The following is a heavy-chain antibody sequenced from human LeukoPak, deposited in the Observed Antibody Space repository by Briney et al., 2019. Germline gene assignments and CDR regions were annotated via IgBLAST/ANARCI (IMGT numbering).Heavy chain of an antibody. CDR3: ARDGDPTTVTPDY. Sequence: GRALRLSCASSGFTLSSYRMHRVRQAPGKGLEWVAVIWYDGSNKYYADSVKRRFTISRDNSKNTLYLQMNSLRAEDTAVYYCARDGDPTTVTPDYWGQGTLVTVSS. D-gene: IGHD4-17*01. CDR1: GFTLSSYR. J-gene: IGHJ4*02. V-gene: IGHV3-33*01. CDR2: IWYDGSNK.